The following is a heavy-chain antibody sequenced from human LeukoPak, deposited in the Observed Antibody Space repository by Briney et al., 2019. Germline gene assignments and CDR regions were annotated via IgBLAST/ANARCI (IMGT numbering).Heavy chain of an antibody. D-gene: IGHD6-13*01. V-gene: IGHV4-39*01. CDR1: GGSISSSSYY. J-gene: IGHJ4*02. CDR2: IYYSGST. CDR3: ARHVGRKQLVRQVDY. Sequence: PSETLSLTCTVSGGSISSSSYYLGCIRQPPGKGLEWIGSIYYSGSTYYNPSLKSRATISVDTSKNQFSLKLSSVTAADTAVYYCARHVGRKQLVRQVDYWGQGTLVTVSS.